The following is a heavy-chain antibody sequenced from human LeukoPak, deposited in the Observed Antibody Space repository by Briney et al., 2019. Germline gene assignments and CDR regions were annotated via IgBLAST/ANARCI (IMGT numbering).Heavy chain of an antibody. CDR1: GFTFSSYW. Sequence: GGSLRLSCAASGFTFSSYWMSWVHQAPGKGLEWVANIKQDGSEKYYVDSVEGRFTISRDNAKNSLYLQMNSLRAEDTAVYYCASGYDFWSGYSGWFDPWGQGTLVTVSS. CDR3: ASGYDFWSGYSGWFDP. D-gene: IGHD3-3*01. V-gene: IGHV3-7*01. J-gene: IGHJ5*02. CDR2: IKQDGSEK.